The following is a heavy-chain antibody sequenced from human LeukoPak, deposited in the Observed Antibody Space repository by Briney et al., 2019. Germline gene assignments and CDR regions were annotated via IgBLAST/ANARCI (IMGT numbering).Heavy chain of an antibody. CDR3: AKSLDYGGNSGLDY. J-gene: IGHJ4*02. V-gene: IGHV3-30*18. D-gene: IGHD4-23*01. CDR1: GFSFVNYA. Sequence: PGGSLRLSCAASGFSFVNYAMHWVRQAPGKGLEWVAVISYGGSNKYYADSVKGRFTISRDNSKNTLYLQMNSLRAEDTAVYYCAKSLDYGGNSGLDYWGQGTLVTVSS. CDR2: ISYGGSNK.